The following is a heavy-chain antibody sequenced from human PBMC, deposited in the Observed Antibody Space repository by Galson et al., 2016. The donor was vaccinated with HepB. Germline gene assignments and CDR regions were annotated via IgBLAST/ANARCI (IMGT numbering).Heavy chain of an antibody. CDR1: GFTSSNHW. V-gene: IGHV3-7*01. CDR2: ISQDGGKK. Sequence: SLRLSCAASGFTSSNHWMRWVRQAPGKGLEWVAGISQDGGKKDYLESVKGRFTISRDNAKNSLYLQMDNLRAEDTAVYYCARIIRPFAEFDSWGQGTLVTVAS. D-gene: IGHD3-16*01. CDR3: ARIIRPFAEFDS. J-gene: IGHJ4*02.